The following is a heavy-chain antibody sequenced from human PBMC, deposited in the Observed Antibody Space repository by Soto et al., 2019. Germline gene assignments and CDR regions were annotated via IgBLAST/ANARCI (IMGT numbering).Heavy chain of an antibody. J-gene: IGHJ4*02. CDR3: ARSYYDTITGLPYYFDY. V-gene: IGHV2-5*02. D-gene: IGHD3-9*01. Sequence: QVTLKEAGPTLLKPTQTLTLTCTFSGFSLSTSGMGVGWIRQPPGKDLEWLALIYWDDDRRNSPSTKCRLNITKATAKNQVVLTMTNMDPVFTATYYYARSYYDTITGLPYYFDYWGQGTLVTVSS. CDR1: GFSLSTSGMG. CDR2: IYWDDDR.